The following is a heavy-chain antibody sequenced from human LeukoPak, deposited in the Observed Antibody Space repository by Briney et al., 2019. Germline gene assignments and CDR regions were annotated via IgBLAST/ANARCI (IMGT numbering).Heavy chain of an antibody. CDR3: AKDRRSGWYGAFDV. J-gene: IGHJ3*01. CDR1: GFTFDDYA. D-gene: IGHD6-19*01. Sequence: PGRSLRLSCAASGFTFDDYAIHWVRQAPGKGLEWVSGISWNSGTIGYADSVKGRFTISGDNAKNSLYLQMNSLRAEDTALYYCAKDRRSGWYGAFDVWGQGTMVTVSS. V-gene: IGHV3-9*01. CDR2: ISWNSGTI.